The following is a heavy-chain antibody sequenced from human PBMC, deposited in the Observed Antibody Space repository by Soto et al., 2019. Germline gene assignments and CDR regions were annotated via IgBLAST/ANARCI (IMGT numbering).Heavy chain of an antibody. CDR3: ASPPGYCSSTSCLEYFQH. V-gene: IGHV1-69*13. CDR1: GGTFSSYA. D-gene: IGHD2-2*03. CDR2: IIPIFGTA. Sequence: SVKVSCKASGGTFSSYAISWVRQAPGQGLEWMGGIIPIFGTANYAQKFQGRVTITADESTSTAYMELSSLRSEDTAVYYCASPPGYCSSTSCLEYFQHWGQGTLVTVSS. J-gene: IGHJ1*01.